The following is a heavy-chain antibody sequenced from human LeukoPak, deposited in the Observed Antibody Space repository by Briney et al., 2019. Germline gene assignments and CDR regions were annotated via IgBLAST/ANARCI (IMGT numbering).Heavy chain of an antibody. Sequence: PSETLSLTCTVSGGSISSNSDYWGWIRQPPGKGLEGIGTIDYSGSTYYNPSFKSRVIISGDTSNNQFSLKLSSVTAADTAVYYCARLLTGWFNPWGQGTLVTVSS. D-gene: IGHD7-27*01. J-gene: IGHJ5*02. V-gene: IGHV4-39*07. CDR3: ARLLTGWFNP. CDR2: IDYSGST. CDR1: GGSISSNSDY.